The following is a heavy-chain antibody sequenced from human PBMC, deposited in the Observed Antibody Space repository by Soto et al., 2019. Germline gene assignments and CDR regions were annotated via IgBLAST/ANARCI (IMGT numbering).Heavy chain of an antibody. CDR3: VKDGTPYDFWSGYFSNFDS. CDR1: GGTFSSYA. D-gene: IGHD3-3*01. V-gene: IGHV1-69*13. Sequence: SVKVSCKASGGTFSSYAISWVRQAPGQGLEWMGGIIPIFGTANYAQKFQGRVTITADESTSTAYMELSSLRAEDTAVYYCVKDGTPYDFWSGYFSNFDSWGQGTLVTVSS. CDR2: IIPIFGTA. J-gene: IGHJ4*02.